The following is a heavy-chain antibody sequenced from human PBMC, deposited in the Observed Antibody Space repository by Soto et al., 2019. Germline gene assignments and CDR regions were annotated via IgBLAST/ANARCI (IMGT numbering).Heavy chain of an antibody. J-gene: IGHJ4*02. CDR1: GFTFSSYA. D-gene: IGHD3-22*01. Sequence: PGGSLRLSYAASGFTFSSYAMSWVRQAPGKGLEWFSAISGSGGSTYYADSVKVRFTISRYNSKNTLYLQMNSLRAEDTAVYYCAKGRLYYYDSSGYFYWGQGTLVTVSS. CDR3: AKGRLYYYDSSGYFY. V-gene: IGHV3-23*01. CDR2: ISGSGGST.